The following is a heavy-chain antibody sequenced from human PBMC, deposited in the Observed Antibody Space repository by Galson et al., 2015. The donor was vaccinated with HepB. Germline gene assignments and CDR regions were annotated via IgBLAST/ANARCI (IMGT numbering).Heavy chain of an antibody. Sequence: SVKVSCKASGYTFTSYGISWVRQAPGQGLEWMGWISAYNGNTNYAQKLQGRVTMTTDTSTSTAYMELRSLRADDTAVYHCAKSVYFDSSGYFSHYHYYGMDVWGQGTTVTVSS. J-gene: IGHJ6*02. D-gene: IGHD3-22*01. CDR2: ISAYNGNT. CDR1: GYTFTSYG. CDR3: AKSVYFDSSGYFSHYHYYGMDV. V-gene: IGHV1-18*01.